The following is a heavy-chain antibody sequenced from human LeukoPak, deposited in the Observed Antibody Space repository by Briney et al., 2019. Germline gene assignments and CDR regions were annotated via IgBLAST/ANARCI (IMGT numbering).Heavy chain of an antibody. D-gene: IGHD5-12*01. J-gene: IGHJ6*02. CDR1: GFTFSDYY. CDR3: SGGYDSDYFFYYGLDV. Sequence: GGSLRLSCAASGFTFSDYYKSWMRQAPGKGLEWVSYISSSSRSTTYADSVKGRFTISRDNAKNSLYLQMNSLRAEDTAVYYCSGGYDSDYFFYYGLDVWGQGTTVTVSS. V-gene: IGHV3-11*06. CDR2: ISSSSRST.